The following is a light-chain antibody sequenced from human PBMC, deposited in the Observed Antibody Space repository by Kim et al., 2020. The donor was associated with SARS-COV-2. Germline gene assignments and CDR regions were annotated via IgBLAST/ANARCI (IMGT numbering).Light chain of an antibody. CDR1: SSNIGPNY. CDR3: AAWDDSLSGWV. V-gene: IGLV1-47*01. Sequence: GPRDTVTCSGNSSNIGPNYVSWYQHFPGTAPELLIFRNYQRPSGVPDRFSGSKSGTSASLAIIGLRSEDEADYHCAAWDDSLSGWVFGGGTKVTVL. CDR2: RNY. J-gene: IGLJ3*02.